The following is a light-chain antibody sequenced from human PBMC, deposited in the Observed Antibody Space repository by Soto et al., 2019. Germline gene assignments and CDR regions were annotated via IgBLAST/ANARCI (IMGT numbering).Light chain of an antibody. CDR3: QQLYYFPRT. Sequence: DIQMTQSPSTLSASVGDRVTITCRASQSISSWLAWYQQKPGKAPKLLIYDASSLESGVPSRFSGSGSGTEFILTITNLQPEDFASYFCQQLYYFPRTFGQGTKV. CDR2: DAS. CDR1: QSISSW. V-gene: IGKV1-5*01. J-gene: IGKJ1*01.